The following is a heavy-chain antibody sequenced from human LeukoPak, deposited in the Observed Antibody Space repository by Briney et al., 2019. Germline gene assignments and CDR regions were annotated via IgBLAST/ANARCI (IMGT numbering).Heavy chain of an antibody. J-gene: IGHJ4*02. CDR2: ISGSGGST. CDR3: ARKPDY. V-gene: IGHV3-23*01. CDR1: GFTFSDYA. Sequence: GGSLRLSCAASGFTFSDYAMSWVRQAPGKGLEWVSSISGSGGSTWYPDSVKGRFTISRDNSKNTLYLQMNSLRAEDTAIYYCARKPDYWGQGTLVTVSS.